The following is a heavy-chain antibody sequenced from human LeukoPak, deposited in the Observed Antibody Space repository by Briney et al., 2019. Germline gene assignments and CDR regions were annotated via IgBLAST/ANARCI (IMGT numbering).Heavy chain of an antibody. D-gene: IGHD3-3*01. CDR1: GYSISSGYY. CDR2: IYHSGST. J-gene: IGHJ5*02. Sequence: SETLSLTCAVSGYSISSGYYWGWIRQPPGKGLEWIGSIYHSGSTYYNPSLKSRVTISVDTSKNQFSLKLSSVTAADTAVFYCARHSTWSGPGPWGQGTLVTVSS. CDR3: ARHSTWSGPGP. V-gene: IGHV4-38-2*01.